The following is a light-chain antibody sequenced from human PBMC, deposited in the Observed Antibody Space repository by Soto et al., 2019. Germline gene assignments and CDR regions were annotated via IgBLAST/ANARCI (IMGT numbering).Light chain of an antibody. Sequence: EIVLTQSPGTLSLSPGERATLSCRASQSVSSSYLAWYQQKPGQAPRLLIHGASSRATGIPDRFSGSGSGTDLTLTISRLEPEDFAVYYCQQYGSSIFTFGPGTKVDIK. V-gene: IGKV3-20*01. CDR3: QQYGSSIFT. CDR2: GAS. CDR1: QSVSSSY. J-gene: IGKJ3*01.